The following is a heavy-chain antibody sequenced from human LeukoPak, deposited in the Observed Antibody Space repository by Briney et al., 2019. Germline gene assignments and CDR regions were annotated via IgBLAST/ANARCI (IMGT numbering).Heavy chain of an antibody. CDR3: AKEGRGYSYGYPDYYFDY. J-gene: IGHJ4*02. CDR1: GFTFSSCA. D-gene: IGHD5-18*01. CDR2: ISGSGGST. Sequence: PGGSLRLSCAASGFTFSSCAMSWVRQAPGKGLEWVSAISGSGGSTYYADSVKGWFTISRDNSKNTLYLQMNSLRAEDTAVYYCAKEGRGYSYGYPDYYFDYWGQGTLVTVSS. V-gene: IGHV3-23*01.